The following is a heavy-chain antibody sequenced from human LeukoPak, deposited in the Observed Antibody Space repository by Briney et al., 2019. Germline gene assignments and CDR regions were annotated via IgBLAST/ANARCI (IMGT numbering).Heavy chain of an antibody. J-gene: IGHJ3*02. V-gene: IGHV3-66*01. CDR1: EFSVGSNY. Sequence: GGSLRLSCAASEFSVGSNYMTWVRQAPGKGLEWVSLYSGGSTYYADSVKGRFTISRDNSKNTLYLQMNSLRAEDTAVYYCARDLSSGWYLYGAFDIWGQGTMVTVSS. CDR3: ARDLSSGWYLYGAFDI. D-gene: IGHD6-19*01. CDR2: YSGGST.